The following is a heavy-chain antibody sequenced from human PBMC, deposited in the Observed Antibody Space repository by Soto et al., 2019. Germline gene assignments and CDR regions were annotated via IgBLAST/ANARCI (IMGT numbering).Heavy chain of an antibody. D-gene: IGHD4-4*01. CDR3: VRGYSNFDR. V-gene: IGHV4-4*08. Sequence: QVQLQESGPGLVKPSETLSLNCTVSGGSISNYYWSWIRQPPGKGLEWIGHVHKSGSTSYNPSLGSRATISLDPSKKQFSVTLSSVTAADTAVYYCVRGYSNFDRWGQGALVTVSS. CDR2: VHKSGST. J-gene: IGHJ4*02. CDR1: GGSISNYY.